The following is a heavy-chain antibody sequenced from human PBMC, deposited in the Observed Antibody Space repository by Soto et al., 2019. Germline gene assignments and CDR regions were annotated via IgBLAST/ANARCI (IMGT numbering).Heavy chain of an antibody. J-gene: IGHJ5*02. Sequence: ASVKVSCKASGYIFSDFYIHWVRQAPGQGLEWMGWINPDSGDTDDAQLFQGSVTMTCDTSITTAYMELTRLRSDDTAVYYCVTDHYSTSAWFDLWGQGTLVTVSS. V-gene: IGHV1-2*02. CDR3: VTDHYSTSAWFDL. CDR1: GYIFSDFY. D-gene: IGHD4-4*01. CDR2: INPDSGDT.